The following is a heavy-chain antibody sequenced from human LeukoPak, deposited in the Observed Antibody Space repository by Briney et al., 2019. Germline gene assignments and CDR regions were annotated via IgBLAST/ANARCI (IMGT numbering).Heavy chain of an antibody. V-gene: IGHV3-66*02. J-gene: IGHJ6*02. D-gene: IGHD3-3*01. CDR3: ASLRFLEWSPDGMDV. Sequence: GSLRLSCAASGFTVSSNYMSWVRQAPGKGLEWVSVIYSGGSTYYADSVKGRFTISRDNSKNTLYLQMNSLRAEDTAVYYCASLRFLEWSPDGMDVWGQGTTVTVPS. CDR2: IYSGGST. CDR1: GFTVSSNY.